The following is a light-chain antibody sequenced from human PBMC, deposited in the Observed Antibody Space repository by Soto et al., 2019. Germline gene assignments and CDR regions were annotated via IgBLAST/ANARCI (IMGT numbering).Light chain of an antibody. Sequence: QSVLTQPASVSGSPGQSITISCTGTSSDVGDYNYVSWYQQHPGKAPKLMIYDVSNWPSGVSNRFSGSKSGNTASLTISGLQAEDEADYYCSSYTSSSPVVFGGGTKLTVL. CDR1: SSDVGDYNY. J-gene: IGLJ2*01. V-gene: IGLV2-14*01. CDR3: SSYTSSSPVV. CDR2: DVS.